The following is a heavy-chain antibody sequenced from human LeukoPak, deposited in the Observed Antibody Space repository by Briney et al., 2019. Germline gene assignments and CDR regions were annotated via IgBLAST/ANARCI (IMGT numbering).Heavy chain of an antibody. V-gene: IGHV3-23*01. CDR1: GFTFSSYW. CDR3: AKDSSTWTGGWFDP. D-gene: IGHD3/OR15-3a*01. Sequence: GGSLRLSCAASGFTFSSYWMSWVRQAPGKGLEWVSVISGGGGGTYYADSVKGRFTISRDNSKNTLYLQMNTLRAEDTAVYYCAKDSSTWTGGWFDPWGQGTLVTVSS. CDR2: ISGGGGGT. J-gene: IGHJ5*02.